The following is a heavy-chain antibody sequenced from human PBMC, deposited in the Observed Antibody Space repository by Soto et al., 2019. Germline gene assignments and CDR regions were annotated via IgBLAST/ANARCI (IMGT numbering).Heavy chain of an antibody. V-gene: IGHV1-69*06. Sequence: RASVKVSCKTSGATFSSYAITWVRQAPGQGLEWMGGIVPTVDTSTYAQKFRGRVTITADKFTNTVYMELSSLRSDDTAVYYCVRVVAIPGYPDNWGQGTLVTVSS. J-gene: IGHJ4*02. CDR3: VRVVAIPGYPDN. CDR1: GATFSSYA. D-gene: IGHD5-12*01. CDR2: IVPTVDTS.